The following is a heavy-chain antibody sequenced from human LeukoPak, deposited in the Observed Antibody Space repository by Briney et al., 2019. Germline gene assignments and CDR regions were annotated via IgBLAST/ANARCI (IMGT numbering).Heavy chain of an antibody. CDR1: GYTLTDYY. CDR3: ARGYAYFDY. J-gene: IGHJ4*02. V-gene: IGHV1-2*02. D-gene: IGHD2-2*01. Sequence: ASVKVSCKASGYTLTDYYVHWVRLAPGQGLEWMGWSNPNSGGTNYAQKFQGRVTMTRDTSINTAYMELSRLTSDDTAVYYCARGYAYFDYWGQGTLVTVSS. CDR2: SNPNSGGT.